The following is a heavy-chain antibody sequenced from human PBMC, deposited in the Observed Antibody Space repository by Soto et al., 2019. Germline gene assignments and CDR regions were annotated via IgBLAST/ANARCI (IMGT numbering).Heavy chain of an antibody. V-gene: IGHV5-51*01. CDR3: ARQISYSCDF. CDR2: IKPGGSDL. CDR1: GYRLDGAW. Sequence: PGESLKISCKGAGYRLDGAWIGWVRQMPGKGLEWMGIIKPGGSDLRYSPSFRGQVTISADAAVNTAFLQWNSLKASDTAMYYCARQISYSCDFWGHGTLVTVSS. J-gene: IGHJ4*01. D-gene: IGHD4-4*01.